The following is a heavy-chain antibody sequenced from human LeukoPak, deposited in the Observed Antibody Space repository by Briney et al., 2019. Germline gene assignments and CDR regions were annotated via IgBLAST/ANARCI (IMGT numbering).Heavy chain of an antibody. V-gene: IGHV3-23*01. J-gene: IGHJ3*02. D-gene: IGHD6-19*01. CDR1: GYTFSTYA. CDR2: ISGSGGST. CDR3: AIDTDKWLVDAFDI. Sequence: GGSLRLSCAASGYTFSTYAMSWVRQAPGKGLEWVSVISGSGGSTYYADSMKGRFTISRDNSENTLYLQVNSLRAEDTAVYYCAIDTDKWLVDAFDIWGQGTMVTVSS.